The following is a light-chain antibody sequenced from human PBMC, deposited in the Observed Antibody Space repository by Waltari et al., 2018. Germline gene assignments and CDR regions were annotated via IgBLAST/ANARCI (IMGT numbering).Light chain of an antibody. V-gene: IGKV1-39*01. Sequence: DIQMTQSPSSLSASVGDRVTITCRASQSISTFLNWYQHKPGKAPQVLIYGASTLQSGVPSRFSGSGSVTDFTLTISSLQPGDFATYFCQQSYSTLGTFGQGTKVEI. J-gene: IGKJ1*01. CDR2: GAS. CDR3: QQSYSTLGT. CDR1: QSISTF.